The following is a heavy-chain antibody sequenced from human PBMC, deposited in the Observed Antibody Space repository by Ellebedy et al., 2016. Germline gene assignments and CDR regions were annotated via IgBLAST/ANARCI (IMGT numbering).Heavy chain of an antibody. D-gene: IGHD6-19*01. V-gene: IGHV3-48*04. Sequence: GESLKISCAASGFTFSDYAMSWVRQAPGKGLEWVSYLSSSSSTIYYADSVKGRFTISRDNAKNSLYLQMNSLRAEDTAVYYCARVGSSGCYDYWGQGTLVTVSS. J-gene: IGHJ4*02. CDR2: LSSSSSTI. CDR3: ARVGSSGCYDY. CDR1: GFTFSDYA.